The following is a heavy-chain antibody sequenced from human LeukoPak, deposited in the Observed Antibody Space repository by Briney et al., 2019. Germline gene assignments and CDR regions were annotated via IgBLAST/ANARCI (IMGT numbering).Heavy chain of an antibody. J-gene: IGHJ4*02. CDR3: ARDFSRFDY. CDR2: ISYDGSNK. V-gene: IGHV3-30-3*01. CDR1: GFTFSSYA. Sequence: GSSLRLSCAASGFTFSSYAMHWVRQAPGKGLEWVAVISYDGSNKYYADSVKGRFTISRDNSKNTLYLQMNSLRAEDTAVYYCARDFSRFDYWGQGTLVTVSS. D-gene: IGHD3-3*01.